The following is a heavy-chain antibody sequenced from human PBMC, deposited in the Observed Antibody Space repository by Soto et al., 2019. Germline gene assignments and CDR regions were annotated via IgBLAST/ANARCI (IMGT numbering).Heavy chain of an antibody. CDR1: GGSISSGGYS. J-gene: IGHJ6*02. Sequence: SETLSLTCAVSGGSISSGGYSWSWIRQPPGKGLEWIGYIYHSGSTYYNPSLKSRVTISVDRSKNQFSLKLSSVTAADTAVYYCARSGSYYYYGMDVWGQGTTVTVSS. V-gene: IGHV4-30-2*01. CDR2: IYHSGST. D-gene: IGHD3-10*01. CDR3: ARSGSYYYYGMDV.